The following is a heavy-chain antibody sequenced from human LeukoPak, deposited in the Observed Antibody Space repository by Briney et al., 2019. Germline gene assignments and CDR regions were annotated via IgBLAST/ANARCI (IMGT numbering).Heavy chain of an antibody. CDR3: ARDPANYDILTGTHYYYGMDV. J-gene: IGHJ6*02. D-gene: IGHD3-9*01. Sequence: NPSETLSLTCTVSGGSISSYYWSWIRQPPGKGLEWIGYIYYSGSTNYNPSLKSRVTISVDTSKNQFSLKLSSVTAADTAVYYCARDPANYDILTGTHYYYGMDVWGQGTTVTVSS. CDR1: GGSISSYY. V-gene: IGHV4-59*01. CDR2: IYYSGST.